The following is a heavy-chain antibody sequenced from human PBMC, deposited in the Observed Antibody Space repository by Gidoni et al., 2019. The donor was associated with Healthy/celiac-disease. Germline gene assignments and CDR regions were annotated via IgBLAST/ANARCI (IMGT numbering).Heavy chain of an antibody. J-gene: IGHJ4*02. D-gene: IGHD1-26*01. Sequence: EVQLVESGGGLVQPGGSLRLSCAASGFTFSSYCMHGVSRAPGKGLGWVSRINRDGSSTSNAGSVKGRFTNSRDNAKNTLDLQMNSLRAEDTAVYYCARGGSYFSDYWGQGTLVTVSS. V-gene: IGHV3-74*01. CDR3: ARGGSYFSDY. CDR1: GFTFSSYC. CDR2: INRDGSST.